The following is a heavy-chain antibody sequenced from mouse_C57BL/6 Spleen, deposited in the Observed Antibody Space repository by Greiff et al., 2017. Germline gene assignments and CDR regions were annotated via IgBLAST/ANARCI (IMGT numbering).Heavy chain of an antibody. CDR2: IDPSDSYT. Sequence: VQLQQPGAELVRPGTSVKLSCKASGYTFTSYWMHWVKQRPGQGLEWIGVIDPSDSYTNYNQKFKGKATLTVDTSSSTAYMQLSSLTSEDSAVYYCARDYGNYVGFDYWGQGTTLTVSS. CDR3: ARDYGNYVGFDY. CDR1: GYTFTSYW. J-gene: IGHJ2*01. V-gene: IGHV1-59*01. D-gene: IGHD2-1*01.